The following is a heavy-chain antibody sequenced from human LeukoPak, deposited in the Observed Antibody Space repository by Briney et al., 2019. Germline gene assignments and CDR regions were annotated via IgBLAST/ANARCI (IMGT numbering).Heavy chain of an antibody. CDR1: GFTFSDSY. J-gene: IGHJ4*02. CDR2: ITSSGSPI. CDR3: AREPTAMIL. Sequence: PGGSLRLSCAASGFTFSDSYMSWIRQAPGKGLEWVSYITSSGSPINYADSVKGRFTISRDNAKNSLYLQMNSLRAEDTAVYYCAREPTAMILWGQGTLVTVSS. D-gene: IGHD5-18*01. V-gene: IGHV3-11*04.